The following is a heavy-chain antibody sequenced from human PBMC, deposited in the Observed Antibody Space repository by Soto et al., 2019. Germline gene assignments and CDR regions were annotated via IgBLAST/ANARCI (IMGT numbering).Heavy chain of an antibody. Sequence: QVQLVESGGGVVQPGTSLTLSCVASGFTFSTYAMHWVRQAPGKGLEWVAVISYDGRNKYHASSVKGRFTISRDNSKNTLNLEMNSLRADDTSVYYCAREGSSTTDYYFFYPMDVWGQGTTVTVSS. D-gene: IGHD6-13*01. CDR2: ISYDGRNK. CDR3: AREGSSTTDYYFFYPMDV. CDR1: GFTFSTYA. J-gene: IGHJ6*02. V-gene: IGHV3-30*04.